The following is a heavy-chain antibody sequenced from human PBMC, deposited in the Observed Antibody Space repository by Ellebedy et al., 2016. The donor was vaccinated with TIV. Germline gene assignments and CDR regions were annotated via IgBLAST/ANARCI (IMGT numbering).Heavy chain of an antibody. Sequence: PGGSLRLSCAASGFALGDYWMSWVRQAPGKGLEWVANIKRDGSQRYYVDSVEGRFTVSRDNAKNSLYLQMSSLRAEDTAVYYCARVFGGYDYVDSWGQGIHVSVSS. CDR3: ARVFGGYDYVDS. CDR1: GFALGDYW. D-gene: IGHD5-12*01. J-gene: IGHJ4*02. V-gene: IGHV3-7*01. CDR2: IKRDGSQR.